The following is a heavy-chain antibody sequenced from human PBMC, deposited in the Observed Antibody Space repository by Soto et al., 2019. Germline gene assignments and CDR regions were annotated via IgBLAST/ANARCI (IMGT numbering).Heavy chain of an antibody. Sequence: GGSLRLSCAASGFTFSSYAMSWVRQAPGKGLEWVSAISGSGGSTYYADSVKGRFTISRDNSKNTLYLQMNSLRAEDTAVYYCAKVESGGFLEWSAIDYWGQGTLVTVSS. CDR1: GFTFSSYA. D-gene: IGHD3-3*01. V-gene: IGHV3-23*01. CDR2: ISGSGGST. CDR3: AKVESGGFLEWSAIDY. J-gene: IGHJ4*02.